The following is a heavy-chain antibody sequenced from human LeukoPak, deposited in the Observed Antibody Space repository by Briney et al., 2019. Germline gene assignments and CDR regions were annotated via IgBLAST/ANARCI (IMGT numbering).Heavy chain of an antibody. D-gene: IGHD5-24*01. Sequence: GGSLRLSCAASGFSFSSYSMDWVRQAPGKGLEWVSSISSSSSYIYYADSVKGRFTSSRDNAKNSLYLQMNSLRAEDTAVYFCARDIVPGSRDGLNHLGYWGQGTLVTVSS. CDR2: ISSSSSYI. J-gene: IGHJ4*02. CDR3: ARDIVPGSRDGLNHLGY. V-gene: IGHV3-21*01. CDR1: GFSFSSYS.